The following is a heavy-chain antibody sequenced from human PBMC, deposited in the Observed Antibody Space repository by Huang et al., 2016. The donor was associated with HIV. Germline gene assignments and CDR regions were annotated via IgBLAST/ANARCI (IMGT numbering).Heavy chain of an antibody. V-gene: IGHV3-23*01. CDR1: GFTFSNYA. CDR3: AKGETTGVSPFFYYGMDV. D-gene: IGHD4-17*01. J-gene: IGHJ6*02. Sequence: EVLLLESGGGLVQPGGSLRLSCSSSGFTFSNYAMSWVRQAPGKGLEGVSAIRESGGKTYSADSVKGRFIISRDNSKNTVYLQMNSLRAEDTAVYYCAKGETTGVSPFFYYGMDVWGQGTTVTVSS. CDR2: IRESGGKT.